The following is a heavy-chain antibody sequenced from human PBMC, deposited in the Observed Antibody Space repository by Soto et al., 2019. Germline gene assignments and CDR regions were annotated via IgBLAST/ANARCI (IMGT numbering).Heavy chain of an antibody. V-gene: IGHV1-3*01. CDR3: ARAVAAPAASDY. CDR1: GFSFTSYA. CDR2: INAGNGNT. J-gene: IGHJ4*02. D-gene: IGHD6-25*01. Sequence: GASVKVSCKASGFSFTSYAMPLVRQAPGQGLEWMGWINAGNGNTKYSQKFQGRVTITRDTSASTAYMELSSLRSEDTAVYYCARAVAAPAASDYWGQGPLVTVSS.